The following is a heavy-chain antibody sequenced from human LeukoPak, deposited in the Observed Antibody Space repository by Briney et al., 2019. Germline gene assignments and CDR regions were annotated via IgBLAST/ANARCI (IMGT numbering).Heavy chain of an antibody. CDR3: AGYGSGSYYTDY. Sequence: PSETLSLTCAVYGGSFSGYYWSWIRQPPGKGLEWIGEINHSGSTNYNPSLKSRVTISVDTSKNQFSLKLSSVTAAATAVYYCAGYGSGSYYTDYWGQGTLVTVSS. CDR2: INHSGST. V-gene: IGHV4-34*01. CDR1: GGSFSGYY. D-gene: IGHD3-10*01. J-gene: IGHJ4*02.